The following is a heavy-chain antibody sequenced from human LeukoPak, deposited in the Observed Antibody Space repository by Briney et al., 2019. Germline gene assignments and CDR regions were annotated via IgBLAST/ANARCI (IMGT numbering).Heavy chain of an antibody. V-gene: IGHV3-66*02. Sequence: PGGSLGLSCAASGFTVSSNYMSWVRQAPGKGLEWVSVIYSGGSTYYADSVKGRFTISRDNSKNTLYLQMNSLRAEDTAVYYCARHANPDSYWYFDLWGRGTLVTVSS. CDR2: IYSGGST. CDR3: ARHANPDSYWYFDL. CDR1: GFTVSSNY. J-gene: IGHJ2*01.